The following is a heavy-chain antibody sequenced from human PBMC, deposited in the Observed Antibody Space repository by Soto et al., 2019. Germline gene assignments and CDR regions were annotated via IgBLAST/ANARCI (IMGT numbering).Heavy chain of an antibody. V-gene: IGHV1-18*01. CDR1: GYTFTSYG. Sequence: QVQLVQSGAEVKKPGASVKVSCKASGYTFTSYGISWVRQAPGQGLEWMGWISAYNGNTNYAQKLQGRVTMTTDTSTSTAYMELRILRSDDTAVYYCARDAYPQSGLWFGELFRQNWFDPWGQGTLVTVSS. CDR3: ARDAYPQSGLWFGELFRQNWFDP. D-gene: IGHD3-10*01. J-gene: IGHJ5*02. CDR2: ISAYNGNT.